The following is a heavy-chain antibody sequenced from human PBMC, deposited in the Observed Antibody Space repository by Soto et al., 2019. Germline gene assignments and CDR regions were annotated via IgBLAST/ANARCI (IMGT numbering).Heavy chain of an antibody. D-gene: IGHD6-6*01. J-gene: IGHJ6*02. Sequence: GGSLRLSCAASGFTFSSYGMHWVRQAPGKGLEWVAVIWYDGSNKYYADSVKGRFTISRDNSKNTLYLQMNSLRAEDTAVYYCARAAARFYGMDVWDQGTTVTVS. CDR2: IWYDGSNK. CDR1: GFTFSSYG. V-gene: IGHV3-33*01. CDR3: ARAAARFYGMDV.